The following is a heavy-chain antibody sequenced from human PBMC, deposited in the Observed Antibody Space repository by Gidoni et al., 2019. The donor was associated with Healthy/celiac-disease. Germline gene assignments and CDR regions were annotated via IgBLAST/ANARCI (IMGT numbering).Heavy chain of an antibody. D-gene: IGHD3-10*01. J-gene: IGHJ4*02. CDR1: GGSFSGYY. Sequence: QVQLQQWGAGLLKPSETLSLTCAVYGGSFSGYYWSWIRQPPGKGLEWIGEINHSGSTNYHPSLKSRVTISVDTSKNQFSLKLSSVTAADTAVYYCARDYYGSGSSRPFDYWGQGTLVTVSS. CDR3: ARDYYGSGSSRPFDY. CDR2: INHSGST. V-gene: IGHV4-34*01.